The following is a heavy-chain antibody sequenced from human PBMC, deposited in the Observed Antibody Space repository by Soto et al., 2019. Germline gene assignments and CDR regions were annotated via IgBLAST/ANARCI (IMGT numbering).Heavy chain of an antibody. J-gene: IGHJ4*02. CDR2: ISGDGNDK. Sequence: QVQLVESGGGVVQPGRSLRLSCAASGFIFRNFGMHWVRRAPGKGLEWVATISGDGNDKYYPDSMKGRFTISREHFNNTLYLQLNSLRPDDTAVYHCVQGASTAHQPLDSWGQGVLVTVAS. CDR3: VQGASTAHQPLDS. CDR1: GFIFRNFG. V-gene: IGHV3-30*03. D-gene: IGHD1-26*01.